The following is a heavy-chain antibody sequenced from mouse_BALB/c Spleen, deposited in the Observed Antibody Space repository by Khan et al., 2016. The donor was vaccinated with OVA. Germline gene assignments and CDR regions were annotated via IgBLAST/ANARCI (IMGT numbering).Heavy chain of an antibody. D-gene: IGHD4-1*01. V-gene: IGHV2-3*01. J-gene: IGHJ4*01. CDR1: GFSLSSYG. CDR2: IWGDGST. Sequence: QVQLKESGPGLVAPSQSLSITCTVSGFSLSSYGVNWVRQPPGKGLEWLGVIWGDGSTNYHSALKSRLNINKDNSKSKVFLKLNSLQTDDKATDFCAKWENTYYAMDYWGQGTSVTVSS. CDR3: AKWENTYYAMDY.